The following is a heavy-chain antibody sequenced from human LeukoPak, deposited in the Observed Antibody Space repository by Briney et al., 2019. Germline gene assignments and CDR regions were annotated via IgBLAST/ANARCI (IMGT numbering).Heavy chain of an antibody. CDR1: GFTFSSYW. CDR2: INTDGSST. CDR3: ARESGIVGAPGLFMDV. V-gene: IGHV3-74*01. J-gene: IGHJ6*02. Sequence: GGSLRPSCAASGFTFSSYWMHWVRQAPGKGLVWASRINTDGSSTNYADSVKGRFTISRDNSKNTLYLQMNSPRAEDTAVYYCARESGIVGAPGLFMDVWGQGTTVTVSS. D-gene: IGHD1-26*01.